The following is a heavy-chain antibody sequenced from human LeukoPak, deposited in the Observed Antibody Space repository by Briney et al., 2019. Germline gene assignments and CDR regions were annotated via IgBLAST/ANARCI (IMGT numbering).Heavy chain of an antibody. CDR1: GFTFSSYS. CDR2: INWNGGST. V-gene: IGHV3-20*04. J-gene: IGHJ4*02. Sequence: GGSLRLSCAASGFTFSSYSMSWVRQAPGKGLEWVSGINWNGGSTGYADSVKGRFTISRDNAKNSLYLQMNSLRAEDTALYYCARGLAAAGTAYWGQGTLVTVSS. CDR3: ARGLAAAGTAY. D-gene: IGHD6-13*01.